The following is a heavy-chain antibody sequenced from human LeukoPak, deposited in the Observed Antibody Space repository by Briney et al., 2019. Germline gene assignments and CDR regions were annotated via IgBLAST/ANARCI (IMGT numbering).Heavy chain of an antibody. Sequence: KSSETLSLTCTVSGGSISSYYWSWIRQPPGKGLEWIGYIYYSGSTNYNPSLKSRVTISVDTSKNQFSLKLSSVTAADTAVYYCASSSREGFWSGYYAYYYYGMDVWGQGTTVTVSS. J-gene: IGHJ6*02. V-gene: IGHV4-59*01. D-gene: IGHD3-3*01. CDR1: GGSISSYY. CDR2: IYYSGST. CDR3: ASSSREGFWSGYYAYYYYGMDV.